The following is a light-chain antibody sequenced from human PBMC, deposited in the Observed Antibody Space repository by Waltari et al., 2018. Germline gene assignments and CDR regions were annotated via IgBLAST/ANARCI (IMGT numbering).Light chain of an antibody. CDR3: QQYYDTPQT. J-gene: IGKJ1*01. CDR2: WAS. Sequence: DIVMTQSPDSLAVSLGERATINCKSSQSVLYRSSNRNYLAWYQQKSGQPPKLLIYWASTRESGVPDRFSGSGSGTDFTLTISSLQAEDVAVHYCQQYYDTPQTFGQGTKVEIK. CDR1: QSVLYRSSNRNY. V-gene: IGKV4-1*01.